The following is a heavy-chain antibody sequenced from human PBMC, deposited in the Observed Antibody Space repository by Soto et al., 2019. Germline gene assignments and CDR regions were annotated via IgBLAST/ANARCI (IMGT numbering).Heavy chain of an antibody. V-gene: IGHV3-48*03. CDR2: ISSDGTTI. D-gene: IGHD1-26*01. CDR1: GLTFSKFE. Sequence: LRLSCEVSGLTFSKFEMTWVRQAPGKGLEWVSSISSDGTTIYYADSVKGRFTISRDNDKNLLYLQMNSLKGEDTATYYCVRVGVVARPYWGQGTPVTVSS. J-gene: IGHJ1*01. CDR3: VRVGVVARPY.